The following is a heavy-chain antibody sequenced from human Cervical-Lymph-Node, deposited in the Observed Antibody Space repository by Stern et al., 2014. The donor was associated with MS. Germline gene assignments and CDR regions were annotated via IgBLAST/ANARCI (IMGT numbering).Heavy chain of an antibody. CDR3: ARGDIPVAFDI. CDR1: GGSISSSNW. V-gene: IGHV4-4*02. CDR2: IYHSGST. Sequence: QVQLQQSGPGLVKPSGTLSLTCAVSGGSISSSNWWSWVRQPPGKGLEWIGEIYHSGSTNYNPSLTSRVTISVNKSKNQFSLKLSSVTAADTAVYYCARGDIPVAFDIWGQGTMVTVSS. D-gene: IGHD2-15*01. J-gene: IGHJ3*02.